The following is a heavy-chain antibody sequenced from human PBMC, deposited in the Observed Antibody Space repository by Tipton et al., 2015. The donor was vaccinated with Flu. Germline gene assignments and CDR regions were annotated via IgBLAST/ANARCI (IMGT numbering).Heavy chain of an antibody. CDR1: DYSLSSTYY. V-gene: IGHV4-38-2*01. CDR2: ISHSGIP. D-gene: IGHD6-19*01. J-gene: IGHJ4*02. Sequence: LRLSCAVSDYSLSSTYYWGWIRQSPGKGLEWIGSISHSGIPYYNPTLKSRVTISVDTSKNQFSLKLRSVTAADTAVYYCVALGGGVAGTAYYWGQGALVTASS. CDR3: VALGGGVAGTAYY.